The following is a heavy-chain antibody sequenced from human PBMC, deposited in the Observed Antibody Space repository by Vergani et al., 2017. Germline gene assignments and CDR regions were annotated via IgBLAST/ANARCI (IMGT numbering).Heavy chain of an antibody. CDR2: TWYDGNNK. CDR1: GFTFNQYC. D-gene: IGHD2-21*02. J-gene: IGHJ4*02. CDR3: AKYLRDSTDGLPDS. V-gene: IGHV3-33*06. Sequence: QVQLVESGGGVVQPGRSLRLSCAASGFTFNQYCMHWVRQAPGKGLEWVAVTWYDGNNKQYADSVKGRFTISRDNSKDILYLQMDSLRSEDTALYYCAKYLRDSTDGLPDSWGPGTLVIVSS.